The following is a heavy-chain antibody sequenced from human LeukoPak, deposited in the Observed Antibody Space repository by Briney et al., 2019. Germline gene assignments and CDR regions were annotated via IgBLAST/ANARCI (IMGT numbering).Heavy chain of an antibody. CDR3: ARVPNQSKYSIGNY. Sequence: PSQTLSLTCTVSGGSISSGGYYWSWIRQHPGKGLEWIGYIYYSGSTYYNPSLKSRDTISVDTSKNQFSLKLSSVTAADTAVYYCARVPNQSKYSIGNYWGQGTLVTVSS. D-gene: IGHD1-14*01. V-gene: IGHV4-31*03. CDR1: GGSISSGGYY. J-gene: IGHJ4*02. CDR2: IYYSGST.